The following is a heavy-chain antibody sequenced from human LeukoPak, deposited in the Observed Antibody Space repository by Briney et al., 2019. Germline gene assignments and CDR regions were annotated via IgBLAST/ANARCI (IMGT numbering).Heavy chain of an antibody. CDR3: GRGGIAAAASGIDY. D-gene: IGHD6-13*01. CDR2: IYQNGNT. Sequence: SETLSLTCAVSGGSISSGGYSWSWIRQPHGEGLEWIVYIYQNGNTYNNPSLKSRVTISVDRSKNQFSLNLSSVTAADTAVYYCGRGGIAAAASGIDYWGQGTLVAVSS. CDR1: GGSISSGGYS. V-gene: IGHV4-30-2*01. J-gene: IGHJ4*02.